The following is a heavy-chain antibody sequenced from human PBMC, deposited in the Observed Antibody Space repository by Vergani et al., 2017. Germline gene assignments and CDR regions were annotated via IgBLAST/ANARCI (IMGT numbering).Heavy chain of an antibody. J-gene: IGHJ4*02. V-gene: IGHV2-5*02. CDR1: GFPLSTSGAG. CDR2: IYWDDDK. D-gene: IGHD6-19*01. Sequence: ITLKESGPTLVKPTQTLTLHCTFSGFPLSTSGAGVGWIRQPPGKALEWLALIYWDDDKRYSASLKSRLTITKDTSKNQVVLTMTNMDPVDTATYYCAHSVRLDPFDYWGQGTLVTVSS. CDR3: AHSVRLDPFDY.